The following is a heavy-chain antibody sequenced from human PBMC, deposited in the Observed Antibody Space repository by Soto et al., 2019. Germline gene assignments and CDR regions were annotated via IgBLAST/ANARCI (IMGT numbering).Heavy chain of an antibody. CDR3: VHTSGSGNSACFDY. Sequence: QITLKESGPTLVKPTQTLTLTCTFSGFSLSTSRVGVGWIRQPPGKALEWLALVYWDADKRYSPSLKSRLTITKDTSRNQVVLTMTNTDPVDTATYYCVHTSGSGNSACFDYWGQGTLVTVSS. D-gene: IGHD3-10*01. V-gene: IGHV2-5*02. CDR2: VYWDADK. CDR1: GFSLSTSRVG. J-gene: IGHJ4*02.